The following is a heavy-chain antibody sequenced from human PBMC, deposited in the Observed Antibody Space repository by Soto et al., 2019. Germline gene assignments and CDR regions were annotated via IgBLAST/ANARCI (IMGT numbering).Heavy chain of an antibody. CDR1: GGSINSGHYS. Sequence: SETLSLTCAISGGSINSGHYSFSWIRQPPGKGLEWIGYIYHSGSTYYNPSLKSRVTISLDRSKNQLSLSLNSVTAADTAVYYCAKNQDYYDSSGHPEFWGQGARVTVSS. CDR3: AKNQDYYDSSGHPEF. D-gene: IGHD3-22*01. CDR2: IYHSGST. V-gene: IGHV4-30-2*01. J-gene: IGHJ4*02.